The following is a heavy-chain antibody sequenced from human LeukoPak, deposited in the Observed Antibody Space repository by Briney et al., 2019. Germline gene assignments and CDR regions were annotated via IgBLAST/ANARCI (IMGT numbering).Heavy chain of an antibody. CDR3: ARDHSVTGYWYFDL. CDR2: NYHTGGT. Sequence: PSQTLSLTCAVSGGSISSGDYSWSWVRQPPGKGLEWIGYNYHTGGTFYNPSLKSRVTMSADRSKNQFSLKLSSVTAADTAVYYCARDHSVTGYWYFDLWGRGTLVTVSS. J-gene: IGHJ2*01. V-gene: IGHV4-30-2*01. CDR1: GGSISSGDYS. D-gene: IGHD2-21*02.